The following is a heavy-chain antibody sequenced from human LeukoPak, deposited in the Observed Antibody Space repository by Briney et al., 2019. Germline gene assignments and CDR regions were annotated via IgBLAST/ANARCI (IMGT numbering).Heavy chain of an antibody. CDR3: ARGVVPAASADY. J-gene: IGHJ4*02. V-gene: IGHV1-18*01. CDR1: GYTFTSYG. CDR2: ISAYNGNT. D-gene: IGHD2-2*01. Sequence: ASVKVSYKASGYTFTSYGISWVRQAPGQGLEWMGWISAYNGNTNYAQKLQGRVTMTTDTSTSTAYMELRSLRPDDTAVYCCARGVVPAASADYWGQGTLVTVSS.